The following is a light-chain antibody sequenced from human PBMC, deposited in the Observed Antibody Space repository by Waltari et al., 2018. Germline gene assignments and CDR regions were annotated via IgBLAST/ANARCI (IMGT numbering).Light chain of an antibody. J-gene: IGLJ2*01. CDR2: EVS. Sequence: QSALTQPPSASGSPGQSVPISCTGTSIDAGVYNYVPWYQQHPSEAPNFLIYEVSKRPSGVPDRFSGSKAGNAASLTITRVKAGDEAAYHCQVWDRTNKYFVFGGGTKMTVL. CDR3: QVWDRTNKYFV. V-gene: IGLV2-8*01. CDR1: SIDAGVYNY.